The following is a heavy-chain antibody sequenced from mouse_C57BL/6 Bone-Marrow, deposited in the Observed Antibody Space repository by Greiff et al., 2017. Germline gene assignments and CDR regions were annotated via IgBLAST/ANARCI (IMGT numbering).Heavy chain of an antibody. CDR2: INSDGGSP. V-gene: IGHV5-2*01. CDR3: ARDYDLAWFAY. Sequence: EVQLVESGGGLVQPGESLKLSCESNEYEFPSHDMPWVRKTPEKRLELVAAINSDGGSPYYPDTMERRFIISRDNTEKTLYLQMSSLRAEDTALYYCARDYDLAWFAYWGQGTLVTVSA. D-gene: IGHD2-4*01. CDR1: EYEFPSHD. J-gene: IGHJ3*01.